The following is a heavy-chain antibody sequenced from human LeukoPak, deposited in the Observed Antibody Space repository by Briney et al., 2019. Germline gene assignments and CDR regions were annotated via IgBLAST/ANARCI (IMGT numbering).Heavy chain of an antibody. V-gene: IGHV4-59*01. D-gene: IGHD2-2*01. Sequence: PSETLSLTCTVSGGSISSYYWSWIRQPPGKGLEWIGYIYYSGSTNYNPSLKSRVTISVDTSKNQFSLKLSSVTAADTAVYYCALVVVPDNRYYYYMDVWGKGTTVTVSS. J-gene: IGHJ6*03. CDR2: IYYSGST. CDR1: GGSISSYY. CDR3: ALVVVPDNRYYYYMDV.